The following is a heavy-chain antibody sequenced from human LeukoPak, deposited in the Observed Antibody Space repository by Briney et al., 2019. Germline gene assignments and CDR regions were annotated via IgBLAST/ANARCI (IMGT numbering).Heavy chain of an antibody. CDR3: ARDTHLDILTGYYAGYYFDY. Sequence: ASVKVSCKASGYTFTSYYMHWVRQAPGQGLEWVGIINPSGGSTSYAQKFQGRVTMTRDTSTSTVYMELSSLRSEDTAVYYCARDTHLDILTGYYAGYYFDYWGQRTLVTVSS. J-gene: IGHJ4*02. D-gene: IGHD3-9*01. CDR2: INPSGGST. V-gene: IGHV1-46*01. CDR1: GYTFTSYY.